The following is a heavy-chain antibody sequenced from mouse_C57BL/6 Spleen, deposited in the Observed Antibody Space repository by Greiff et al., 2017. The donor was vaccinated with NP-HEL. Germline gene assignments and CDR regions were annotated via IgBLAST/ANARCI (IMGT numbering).Heavy chain of an antibody. CDR1: GYTFTSYW. CDR2: IDPSDSYT. CDR3: ARAGGGNYYYGSSTGYYAMDY. V-gene: IGHV1-50*01. J-gene: IGHJ4*01. D-gene: IGHD1-1*01. Sequence: QVQLQQSGAELVKPGASVKLPCKASGYTFTSYWMQWVNQRPGQGLEWIGEIDPSDSYTNYNQKFKGKATLTVDTSSSTAYMQLSSLTSEDSAVYYCARAGGGNYYYGSSTGYYAMDYWGQGTSVTVSS.